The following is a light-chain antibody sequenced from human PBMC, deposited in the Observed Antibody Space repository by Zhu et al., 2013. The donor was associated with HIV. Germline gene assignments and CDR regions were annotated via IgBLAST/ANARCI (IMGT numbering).Light chain of an antibody. V-gene: IGLV1-51*01. Sequence: QSVLTQPPSVSAAPGQKVTISCSGSSSNTGNNHVSWYQQFPGTAPKLLIYDNDKRPSGIPDRFSGSKSGTSATLGITGLQTGDEADYHCGTWDSSLSAVVFGGGTKLTV. CDR2: DND. J-gene: IGLJ2*01. CDR3: GTWDSSLSAVV. CDR1: SSNTGNNH.